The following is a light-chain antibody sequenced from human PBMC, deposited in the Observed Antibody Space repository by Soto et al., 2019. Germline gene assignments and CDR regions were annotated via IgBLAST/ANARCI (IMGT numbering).Light chain of an antibody. J-gene: IGKJ3*01. V-gene: IGKV3-20*01. CDR2: GAS. CDR3: QQCGGSPLFT. Sequence: EIVLTQSPGTLSLSPGERATLSCSASQSVSSRYLAWSQQKPGQAPRLLIYGASSRATGIPDRVSGSGSGTAFTVTISRREPEDGAVYYCQQCGGSPLFTFGPPTKVDIK. CDR1: QSVSSRY.